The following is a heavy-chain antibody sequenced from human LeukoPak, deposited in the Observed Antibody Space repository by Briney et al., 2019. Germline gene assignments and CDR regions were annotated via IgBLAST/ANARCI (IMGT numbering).Heavy chain of an antibody. V-gene: IGHV4-4*07. J-gene: IGHJ3*02. CDR2: IYTSGST. CDR3: ARDPITMVRGVNSDDAFDI. Sequence: PSETLSLTCTVSGGSISSYYWSWIRQPAGKGLERIGRIYTSGSTNYNPSLKSRVTMSVDTSKNQFSLKLSSVTAADTAVYYCARDPITMVRGVNSDDAFDIWGQGTMVTVSS. D-gene: IGHD3-10*01. CDR1: GGSISSYY.